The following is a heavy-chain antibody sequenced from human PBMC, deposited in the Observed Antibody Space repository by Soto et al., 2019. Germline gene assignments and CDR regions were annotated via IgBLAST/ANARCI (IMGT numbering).Heavy chain of an antibody. Sequence: SGGSLRLSCAASGFTFSNAWMSWVRQAPGKGLEWVGRIKGEADGGTTDYAAPVKGRITISRDHSKDTLYLQMNSPKTEDTAVYYCTTGLSNGYYNFDYWGQGTPVTVSS. CDR1: GFTFSNAW. D-gene: IGHD3-22*01. J-gene: IGHJ4*02. V-gene: IGHV3-15*01. CDR3: TTGLSNGYYNFDY. CDR2: IKGEADGGTT.